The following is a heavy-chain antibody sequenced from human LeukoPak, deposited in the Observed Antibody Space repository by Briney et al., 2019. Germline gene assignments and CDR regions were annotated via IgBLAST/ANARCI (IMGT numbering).Heavy chain of an antibody. CDR3: AKGDSYYYDTSGYYILDY. V-gene: IGHV3-23*01. J-gene: IGHJ4*02. CDR2: IGSGT. Sequence: GGSLRLSCGASGFTFSSYAMSWVRQAPGKGLEWVSAIGSGTYYADSAKGRFTISRDNSKNTLYLQMNSLRAEDTAIYYCAKGDSYYYDTSGYYILDYWGQGTLVTVSS. D-gene: IGHD3-22*01. CDR1: GFTFSSYA.